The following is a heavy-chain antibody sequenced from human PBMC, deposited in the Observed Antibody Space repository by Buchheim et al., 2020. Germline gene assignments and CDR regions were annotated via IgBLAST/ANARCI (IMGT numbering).Heavy chain of an antibody. CDR1: EFTFSSYG. J-gene: IGHJ6*01. CDR2: ISYDGSNK. CDR3: AKVGEAVAGDYYYYGMDV. V-gene: IGHV3-30*18. Sequence: QVQLVESGGGVVQPGRSLRLSCAASEFTFSSYGMHWVRQAPGKGLEWVAVISYDGSNKYYADSVKGRFTISRDNSKKTLYLQMNSLRAEDTAVYYCAKVGEAVAGDYYYYGMDVWGQGTT. D-gene: IGHD6-19*01.